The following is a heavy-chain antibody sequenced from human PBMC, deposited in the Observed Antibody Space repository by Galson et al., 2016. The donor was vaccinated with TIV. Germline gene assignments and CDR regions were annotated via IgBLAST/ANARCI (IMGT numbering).Heavy chain of an antibody. J-gene: IGHJ6*02. V-gene: IGHV3-66*02. Sequence: SLRLSCAASGLTVSSNYMTWVRQAPGKGLELVSLISSGGYTYYADSVKGRFTIGKDDSKNILYLQMNNLRVEDTAVYFCARDRRHCGNECFLYYYYGMDVWGQGTTVTVSS. D-gene: IGHD2-21*01. CDR1: GLTVSSNY. CDR3: ARDRRHCGNECFLYYYYGMDV. CDR2: ISSGGYT.